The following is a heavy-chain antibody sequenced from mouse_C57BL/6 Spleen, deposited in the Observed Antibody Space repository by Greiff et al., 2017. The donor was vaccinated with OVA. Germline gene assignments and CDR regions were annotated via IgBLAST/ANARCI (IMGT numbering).Heavy chain of an antibody. CDR2: ISDGGSYT. CDR3: ARDRPYYYGSSYGYFDY. D-gene: IGHD1-1*01. J-gene: IGHJ2*01. V-gene: IGHV5-4*01. Sequence: EVMLVESGGGLVKPGGSLKLSCAASGFTFSSYAMSWVRQTPEKRLEWVATISDGGSYTYYPDNVKGRFTISRDTAKNNLYLQMSHLKSEDTAMYYCARDRPYYYGSSYGYFDYWGQGTTLTVSS. CDR1: GFTFSSYA.